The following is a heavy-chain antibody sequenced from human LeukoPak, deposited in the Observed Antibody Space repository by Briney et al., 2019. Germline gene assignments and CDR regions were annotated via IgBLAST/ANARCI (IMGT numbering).Heavy chain of an antibody. CDR3: AKGPLRFLEWLFFDY. D-gene: IGHD3-3*01. J-gene: IGHJ4*02. CDR1: GFTFSSYA. Sequence: GGSLRLSCAASGFTFSSYAMHWVRQAPGKGLEYVSAISSNGGSTYYANSVKGRFTISRDNSKNSLYLQMNSLRAEDMALYYCAKGPLRFLEWLFFDYWGQGTLVTVSS. V-gene: IGHV3-64*01. CDR2: ISSNGGST.